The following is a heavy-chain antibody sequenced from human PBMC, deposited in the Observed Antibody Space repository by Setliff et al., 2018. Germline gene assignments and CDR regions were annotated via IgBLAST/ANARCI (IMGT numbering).Heavy chain of an antibody. Sequence: NPSETLSLTCTVSGYSISSGYIWGWIRQPPGKGLEWVGNIGHTGSINYNPSLKSRLAISRDTSKNQVSLKLNSVTAADTAVYYCARSFSRREKFLLDYWGQGALVTVPS. V-gene: IGHV4-38-2*02. J-gene: IGHJ4*02. CDR1: GYSISSGYI. CDR2: IGHTGSI. CDR3: ARSFSRREKFLLDY.